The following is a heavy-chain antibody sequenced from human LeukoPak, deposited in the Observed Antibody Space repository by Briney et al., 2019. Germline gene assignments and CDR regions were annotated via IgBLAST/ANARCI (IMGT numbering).Heavy chain of an antibody. CDR1: GFTFSSYA. CDR3: TRKTPGRTPFDY. V-gene: IGHV3-23*01. CDR2: IGTGDDT. J-gene: IGHJ4*02. D-gene: IGHD2-15*01. Sequence: PGGSLRLSCTASGFTFSSYAMNWVRQAPGKGLEWVSVIGTGDDTFYADSVKGRFTISRDNSKNTLSLQMNSLRAEDTAIYYCTRKTPGRTPFDYWGQGILVTVSS.